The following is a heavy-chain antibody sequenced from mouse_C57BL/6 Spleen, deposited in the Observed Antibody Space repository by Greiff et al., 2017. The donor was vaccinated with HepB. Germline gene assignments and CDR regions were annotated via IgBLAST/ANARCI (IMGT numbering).Heavy chain of an antibody. Sequence: EVKLVESGGGLVQPKGSLKLSCAASGFSFNTYAMNWVRQAPGKGLEWVARIRSKSNNYATYYADSVKDRFTISRDDSESMLYLQMNNLKTEDTAIYYCVRLITRGYFDVWGTGTTVTVSS. CDR1: GFSFNTYA. CDR2: IRSKSNNYAT. D-gene: IGHD1-1*01. CDR3: VRLITRGYFDV. V-gene: IGHV10-1*01. J-gene: IGHJ1*03.